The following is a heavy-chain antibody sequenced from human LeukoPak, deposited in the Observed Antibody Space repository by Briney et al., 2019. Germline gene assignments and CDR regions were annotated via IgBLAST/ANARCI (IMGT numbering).Heavy chain of an antibody. CDR2: IYYSGST. D-gene: IGHD7-27*01. CDR3: ARGKLGFDAFDI. V-gene: IGHV4-39*01. J-gene: IGHJ3*02. CDR1: GGSISSSSYY. Sequence: PSETLSLTWTVSGGSISSSSYYWGWIRQPPGKGLEWIGSIYYSGSTYYNPSLKSRVTISVDTSKNQFSLKLSSVTAADTAVYYCARGKLGFDAFDIWGQGTMVTVSS.